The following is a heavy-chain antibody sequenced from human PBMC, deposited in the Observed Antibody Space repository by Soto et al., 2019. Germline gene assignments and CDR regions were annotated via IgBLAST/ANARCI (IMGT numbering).Heavy chain of an antibody. CDR2: INSDGSST. CDR3: ARGGCSGGSCYVRDPYYYYGMDV. CDR1: GFTFSSYW. Sequence: EVQLVESGGGLVQPGGSLRLSCAASGFTFSSYWMHWVRQAPGKGLVWVSRINSDGSSTSYADSVKGRFTISRDNAKNTLYLQMNSLRAEDTAVYYCARGGCSGGSCYVRDPYYYYGMDVWGRGTTVTVSS. V-gene: IGHV3-74*01. D-gene: IGHD2-15*01. J-gene: IGHJ6*02.